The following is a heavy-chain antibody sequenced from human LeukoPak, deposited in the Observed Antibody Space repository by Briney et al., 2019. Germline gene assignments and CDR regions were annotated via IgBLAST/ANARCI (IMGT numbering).Heavy chain of an antibody. D-gene: IGHD2-21*01. V-gene: IGHV4-59*01. CDR3: ARVGYCVGECPDY. J-gene: IGHJ4*02. Sequence: PSETLSLTCTVSGGSIGSYYRSWIRQPPGKGLEWIGYIYYSGSTNYNPSLKSRVTISVDTSKNQFSLKLCSVTAADTAVYYCARVGYCVGECPDYWGQGTLVTVSS. CDR2: IYYSGST. CDR1: GGSIGSYY.